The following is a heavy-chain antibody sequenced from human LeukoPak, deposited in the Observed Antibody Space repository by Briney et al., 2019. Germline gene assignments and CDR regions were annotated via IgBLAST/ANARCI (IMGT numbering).Heavy chain of an antibody. CDR1: GYTFTSYG. D-gene: IGHD2-2*01. J-gene: IGHJ3*02. CDR3: ARPYCSSTSCYAQDAFDI. V-gene: IGHV1-18*01. CDR2: ISAYNGNT. Sequence: GASVKVSCKASGYTFTSYGISWVRQAPGKGLEWMGWISAYNGNTNYAQKLQGRVTMTTDTSTSTAYMELRSLRSDDTAVYYCARPYCSSTSCYAQDAFDIWGQGTMVTVSS.